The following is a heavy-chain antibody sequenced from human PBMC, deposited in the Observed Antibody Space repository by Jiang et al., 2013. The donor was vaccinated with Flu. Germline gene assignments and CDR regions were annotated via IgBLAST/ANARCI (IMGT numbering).Heavy chain of an antibody. CDR1: GGSFSGYY. Sequence: TCAVSGGSFSGYYWTWIRQPPGNGAGVDWGNSIIVEPPLTNPSLKSRLTISLDTSKNQFALKLTSVTAADTAVYFCARGPGPASNFIVVTIVMKKEIFEDWGQGTLVTVSS. D-gene: IGHD2-21*02. J-gene: IGHJ4*02. CDR3: ARGPGPASNFIVVTIVMKKEIFED. CDR2: SIIVEPP. V-gene: IGHV4-34*01.